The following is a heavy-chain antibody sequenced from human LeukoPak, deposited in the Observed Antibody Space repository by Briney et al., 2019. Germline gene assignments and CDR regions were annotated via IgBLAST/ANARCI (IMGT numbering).Heavy chain of an antibody. J-gene: IGHJ4*02. CDR2: ISNDGGNK. CDR3: AKAGCSGGSCYVYFDY. CDR1: GFTFSNYG. D-gene: IGHD2-15*01. Sequence: GGSPRLSCAASGFTFSNYGMHWVRQAPGKGLEWVAVISNDGGNKYYADSVKGRFTISRDNSKNTLYLQMNSLRGEDTAVFYCAKAGCSGGSCYVYFDYWGQGTLVTVSS. V-gene: IGHV3-30*18.